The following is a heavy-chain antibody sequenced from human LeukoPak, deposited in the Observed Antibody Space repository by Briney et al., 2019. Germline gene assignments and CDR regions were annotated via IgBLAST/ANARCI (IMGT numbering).Heavy chain of an antibody. J-gene: IGHJ4*02. Sequence: ASVKVSCKASGYSFTGYYMHWVRQAPGQELEWMGWINPNSGGTKYAQKFQGRVTMTRDTSISTSYMELSRLRSDDTAVYYCARVEAMVSYFDYWGQGTLVTVSS. CDR2: INPNSGGT. D-gene: IGHD5-18*01. CDR1: GYSFTGYY. V-gene: IGHV1-2*02. CDR3: ARVEAMVSYFDY.